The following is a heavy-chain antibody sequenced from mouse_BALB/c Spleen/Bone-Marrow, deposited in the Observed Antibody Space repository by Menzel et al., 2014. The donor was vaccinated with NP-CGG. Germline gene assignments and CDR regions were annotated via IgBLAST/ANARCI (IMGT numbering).Heavy chain of an antibody. V-gene: IGHV1-4*01. CDR3: ANYDDDFRYIDV. CDR2: INPSSGYT. Sequence: VKLQESGAELARPGASVKMSCTASGYTFTSYTMHWVKQRPGQGLEWIGYINPSSGYTNYNHKFKDKATLSADKSSSTAFIQLSSMTSDDAAVYYCANYDDDFRYIDVWGEGTTVTVSS. CDR1: GYTFTSYT. J-gene: IGHJ1*01. D-gene: IGHD2-4*01.